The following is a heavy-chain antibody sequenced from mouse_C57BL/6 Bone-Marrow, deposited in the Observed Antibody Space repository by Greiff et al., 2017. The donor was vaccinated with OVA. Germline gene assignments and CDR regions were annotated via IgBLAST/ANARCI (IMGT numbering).Heavy chain of an antibody. V-gene: IGHV1-81*01. D-gene: IGHD2-4*01. CDR3: ARRRDYDFDY. CDR2: IYPRSGNT. J-gene: IGHJ2*01. Sequence: VHLVESGAELARPGASVKLSCKASGYTFTSYGISWVKQRTGQGLEWIGEIYPRSGNTYYNEKFKGKATLTADKSSSTAYMELRSLTSEDSAVYFCARRRDYDFDYWGQGTTLTVSS. CDR1: GYTFTSYG.